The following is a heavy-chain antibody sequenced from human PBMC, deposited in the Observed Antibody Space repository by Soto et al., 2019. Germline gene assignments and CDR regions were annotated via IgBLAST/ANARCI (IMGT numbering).Heavy chain of an antibody. CDR3: ARDGSSTANWIDP. Sequence: SETLSLTCTVFGDSLNIGGYYWTWIRKHPGKGLERMGHISYTGKTYYTPSLESRLTMSVDTSKNQFSLKWISVTAADTGVYYCARDGSSTANWIDPWGQGTPVTVSS. D-gene: IGHD2-15*01. V-gene: IGHV4-31*03. CDR1: GDSLNIGGYY. J-gene: IGHJ5*02. CDR2: ISYTGKT.